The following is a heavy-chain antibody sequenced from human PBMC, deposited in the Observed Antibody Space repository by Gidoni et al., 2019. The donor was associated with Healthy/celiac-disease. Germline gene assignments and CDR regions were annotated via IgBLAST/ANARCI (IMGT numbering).Heavy chain of an antibody. Sequence: QVQLVQSGAEVKKPGASVKVSCKASGYTFTSYAMHWVRQAPGQRLEWMGWINAGNGNTKYSQKFQGRVTITRDTSASTAYMELSSLRSEDTAVYYCARSFSGVVITILDYWGQGTLVTVSS. D-gene: IGHD3-22*01. V-gene: IGHV1-3*01. J-gene: IGHJ4*02. CDR2: INAGNGNT. CDR3: ARSFSGVVITILDY. CDR1: GYTFTSYA.